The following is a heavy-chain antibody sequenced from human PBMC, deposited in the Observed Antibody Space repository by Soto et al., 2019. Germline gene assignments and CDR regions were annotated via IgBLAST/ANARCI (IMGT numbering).Heavy chain of an antibody. CDR2: ISAYNGNT. Sequence: GASVKVSGKASGYTFTSYGISWVRQAPGQGLEWMGWISAYNGNTNYAQKLQGRVTMTTDTSTSTAYMELRSLRSDDTAVYYCARDRVPYYYDSSGPRALGYWGQGTLVTVSS. V-gene: IGHV1-18*04. CDR3: ARDRVPYYYDSSGPRALGY. J-gene: IGHJ4*02. D-gene: IGHD3-22*01. CDR1: GYTFTSYG.